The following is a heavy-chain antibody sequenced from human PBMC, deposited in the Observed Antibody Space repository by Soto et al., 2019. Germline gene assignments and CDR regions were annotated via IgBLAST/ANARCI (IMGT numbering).Heavy chain of an antibody. CDR1: GDSVSSTSAA. D-gene: IGHD6-13*01. CDR3: ARAHSNSWDYFRGMDV. J-gene: IGHJ6*02. V-gene: IGHV6-1*01. CDR2: TCYRSKWYN. Sequence: PSQTLSLTCGISGDSVSSTSAAWNWIRQSPSRGLEWLGRTCYRSKWYNDYAVSVKSRISINPDTSKNQFSLQLNSVTPEDTAVYYCARAHSNSWDYFRGMDVWGQGTTVTVSS.